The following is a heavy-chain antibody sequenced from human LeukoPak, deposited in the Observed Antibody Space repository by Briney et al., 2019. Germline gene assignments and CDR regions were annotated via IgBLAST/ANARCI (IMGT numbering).Heavy chain of an antibody. CDR3: ARLRGYRYGYGDY. V-gene: IGHV3-48*04. D-gene: IGHD5-18*01. CDR1: GFTFSSYS. CDR2: ISSSGNTI. Sequence: AGGSLRLSCAASGFTFSSYSMNWVRQAPGKGLEWVSYISSSGNTIDYADSVKGRFTISRDNAKNSLYLQMVSLRAEDTAVYYFARLRGYRYGYGDYWGQGTLVTVSS. J-gene: IGHJ4*02.